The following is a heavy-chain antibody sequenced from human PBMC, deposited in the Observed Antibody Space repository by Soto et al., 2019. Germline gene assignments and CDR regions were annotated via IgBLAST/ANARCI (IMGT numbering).Heavy chain of an antibody. D-gene: IGHD3-10*01. V-gene: IGHV1-24*01. CDR3: ATTKQIRGDMITNINFAF. J-gene: IGHJ6*04. Sequence: AVKVAFKISGHTLTEFSIHSVRHAPVKGLEWMGGFDPEGGEAIYAQKWHGRVTVTEDTVTYTAYIELSGLKSEDTAVYYCATTKQIRGDMITNINFAFWGKGIPVTVFS. CDR2: FDPEGGEA. CDR1: GHTLTEFS.